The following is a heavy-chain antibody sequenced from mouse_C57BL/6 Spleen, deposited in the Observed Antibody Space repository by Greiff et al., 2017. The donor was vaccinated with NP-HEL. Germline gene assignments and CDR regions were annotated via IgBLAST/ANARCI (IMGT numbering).Heavy chain of an antibody. V-gene: IGHV1-82*01. CDR2: IYPGDGDT. CDR3: AREVGITTVPLDY. Sequence: QVQLQQSGPELVKPGASVKISCKASGYAFSSSWMNWVKQRPGTGLEWLGRIYPGDGDTNYNGKFKGKATLTADKSSSKAYMPLSSLTSEDSAVYFCAREVGITTVPLDYWGQGTTLTVSS. D-gene: IGHD1-1*01. J-gene: IGHJ2*01. CDR1: GYAFSSSW.